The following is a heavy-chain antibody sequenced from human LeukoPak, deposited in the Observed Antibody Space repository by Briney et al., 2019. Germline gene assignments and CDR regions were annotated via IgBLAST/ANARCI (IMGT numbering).Heavy chain of an antibody. Sequence: ASVKVSCKASGGTFSSYAISWVRQAPGQGLEWMGGIIPIFGTANYAQKFQGRVTITADESTSTAYMGLSSLRSEDTAVYYCARGTLGYCSSTSCYIPDDYWGQGTLVTVSS. CDR1: GGTFSSYA. J-gene: IGHJ4*02. CDR3: ARGTLGYCSSTSCYIPDDY. V-gene: IGHV1-69*13. D-gene: IGHD2-2*02. CDR2: IIPIFGTA.